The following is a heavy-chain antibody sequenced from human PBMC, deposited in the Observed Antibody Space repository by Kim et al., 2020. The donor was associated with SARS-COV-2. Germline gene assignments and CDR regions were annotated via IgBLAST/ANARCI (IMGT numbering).Heavy chain of an antibody. J-gene: IGHJ4*02. CDR1: GYSFTSYY. CDR2: IKPGTGTT. Sequence: ASVKVSCKASGYSFTSYYLHWVRQAPGQGLEWMGRIKPGTGTTIYTQKFQGRVTLTGDTSTSTGYMEVSSLRSEDTAVYYCARDLTTFGYGLLWGQGTLVTVSS. CDR3: ARDLTTFGYGLL. V-gene: IGHV1-46*01. D-gene: IGHD4-4*01.